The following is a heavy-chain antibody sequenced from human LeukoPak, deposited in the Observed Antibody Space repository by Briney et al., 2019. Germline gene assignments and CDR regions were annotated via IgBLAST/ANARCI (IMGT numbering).Heavy chain of an antibody. CDR1: GSTFSSYD. CDR3: ARGPYGTGSHFDF. CDR2: MNPNSGDT. Sequence: ASVKVSXKASGSTFSSYDINWVRQAPGLGLEWMGWMNPNSGDTGYTQRFQGRVTMTRDTSISTAYMELSSLRSEDTAVYYCARGPYGTGSHFDFWGQGTLVTVSS. D-gene: IGHD3-10*01. V-gene: IGHV1-8*02. J-gene: IGHJ4*02.